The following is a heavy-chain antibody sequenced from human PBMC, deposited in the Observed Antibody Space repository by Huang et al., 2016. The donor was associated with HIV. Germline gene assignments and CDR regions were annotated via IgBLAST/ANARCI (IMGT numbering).Heavy chain of an antibody. CDR3: TRDRYIQSWLSLFVY. J-gene: IGHJ4*02. CDR1: GFSISRYG. Sequence: EVQLVESGGGLVQPGGSLSLSCEAYGFSISRYGLHWVRQAPGKGLVWGSRINSDGSSTSYASSVKGRFTISRDNAKNTLYLQMHSQRAEDTAVNYCTRDRYIQSWLSLFVYWDQRTLVSVSS. D-gene: IGHD3-3*02. V-gene: IGHV3-74*01. CDR2: INSDGSST.